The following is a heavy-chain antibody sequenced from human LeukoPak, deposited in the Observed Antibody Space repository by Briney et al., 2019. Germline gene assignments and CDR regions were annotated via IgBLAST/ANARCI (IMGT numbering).Heavy chain of an antibody. D-gene: IGHD3-22*01. Sequence: PGGSLRLSCAASGFTFSSCAMSWVRQAPGKGLEWVSAISGSGGRTYYADSVKGRFTISRDNSKNTLYLQMNSLRAEDTAVYYCAKVIYDSSGYLPPLDYWGQGTLVTVSS. CDR1: GFTFSSCA. J-gene: IGHJ4*02. V-gene: IGHV3-23*01. CDR2: ISGSGGRT. CDR3: AKVIYDSSGYLPPLDY.